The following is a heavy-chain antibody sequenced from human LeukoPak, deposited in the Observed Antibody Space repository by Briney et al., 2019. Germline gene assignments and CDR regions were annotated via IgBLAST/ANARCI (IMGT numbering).Heavy chain of an antibody. J-gene: IGHJ4*02. Sequence: GESLRISCKGSGYSFTNYWLGWVRQMPGKGLEWMGIINPADSNTRYSPSFQGQATISADKSISTAYLQWSSLQASDTAMYYCARLYSGSDWWGQGTLVTVSS. CDR2: INPADSNT. V-gene: IGHV5-51*01. D-gene: IGHD5-12*01. CDR3: ARLYSGSDW. CDR1: GYSFTNYW.